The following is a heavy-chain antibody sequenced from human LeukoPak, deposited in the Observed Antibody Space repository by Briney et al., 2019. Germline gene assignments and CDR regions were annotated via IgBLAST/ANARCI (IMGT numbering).Heavy chain of an antibody. V-gene: IGHV4-39*01. CDR2: IYYSGST. J-gene: IGHJ4*02. CDR3: ARHGGEDYFDY. Sequence: PSETLSLTCTVSGGSISSSSYYWGWIRQPPGKGLEWIGSIYYSGSTYYNPSLKSRVTISVDTSKNQFSLKLSSVTAADTAVYYCARHGGEDYFDYWGQGTLVTVSS. D-gene: IGHD3-16*01. CDR1: GGSISSSSYY.